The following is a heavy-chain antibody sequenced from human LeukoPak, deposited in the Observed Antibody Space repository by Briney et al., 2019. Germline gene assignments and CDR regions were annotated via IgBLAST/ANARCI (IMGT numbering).Heavy chain of an antibody. J-gene: IGHJ4*02. CDR1: GGSISSYY. CDR2: IYYSGST. V-gene: IGHV4-59*01. CDR3: ARGDGYGFFDY. D-gene: IGHD5-24*01. Sequence: SETLSLTCSVSGGSISSYYWSWIRQPPGKGLEWIGYIYYSGSTKYSPSLKSRVTISVDTSKNQFSLKLSSVTAADTAVYYCARGDGYGFFDYWGQGTLVTVSP.